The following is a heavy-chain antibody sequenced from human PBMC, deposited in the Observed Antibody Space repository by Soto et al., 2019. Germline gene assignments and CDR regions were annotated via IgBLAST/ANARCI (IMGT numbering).Heavy chain of an antibody. CDR2: ISSSGSTI. V-gene: IGHV3-11*01. J-gene: IGHJ3*01. CDR3: ARDSPRRGYCSGGSCYPGGIAFIT. CDR1: GFPFSDYY. D-gene: IGHD2-15*01. Sequence: GGSLRLSCAASGFPFSDYYMSWIRQAPGKGLEWVSYISSSGSTIYYADSVKGRFTISRDNAKNSLYLQMNSLRAEDTAVYYSARDSPRRGYCSGGSCYPGGIAFITWGQGTMVTVSS.